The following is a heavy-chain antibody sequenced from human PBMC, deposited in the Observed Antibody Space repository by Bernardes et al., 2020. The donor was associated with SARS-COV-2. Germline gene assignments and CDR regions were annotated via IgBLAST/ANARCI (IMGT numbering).Heavy chain of an antibody. J-gene: IGHJ4*02. CDR2: IRSKAYAEAT. CDR1: GFKFADYA. Sequence: GGSLRLSRTGSGFKFADYAMTWVRQAPGKGLEWVGLIRSKAYAEATEYAASVKDRFSISRDDSKSVAYLHMNSLKTEDTGIFYCTRGRNYLDQWGQGTLVTVAS. CDR3: TRGRNYLDQ. V-gene: IGHV3-49*04.